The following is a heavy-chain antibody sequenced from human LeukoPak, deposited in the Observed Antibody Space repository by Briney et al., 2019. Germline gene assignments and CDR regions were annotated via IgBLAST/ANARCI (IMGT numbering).Heavy chain of an antibody. V-gene: IGHV4-4*07. D-gene: IGHD3-10*01. J-gene: IGHJ3*02. Sequence: SETLSLTCTVSGGSISSYYWSWIRQPAGKGLEWIGRIYTSGSTNYNPSLKSRVTMSVDTSKNQFSLKLSSVTAADTAVYYCARWDYGVRGAIIRSDAFDIWGQGTMVTVSS. CDR3: ARWDYGVRGAIIRSDAFDI. CDR2: IYTSGST. CDR1: GGSISSYY.